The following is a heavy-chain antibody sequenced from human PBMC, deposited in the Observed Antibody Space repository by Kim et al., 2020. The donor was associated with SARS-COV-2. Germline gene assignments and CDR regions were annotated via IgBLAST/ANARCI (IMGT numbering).Heavy chain of an antibody. CDR3: ARDVQNCPDY. CDR2: ST. V-gene: IGHV1-46*01. J-gene: IGHJ4*02. D-gene: IGHD1-1*01. Sequence: STSYAQKFQGRVTMTRDTSTSTVYMELSSLRSEDTAVYYCARDVQNCPDYWGQGTLVTVSS.